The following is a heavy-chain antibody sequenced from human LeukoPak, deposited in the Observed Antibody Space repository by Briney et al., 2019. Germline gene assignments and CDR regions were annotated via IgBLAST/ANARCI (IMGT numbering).Heavy chain of an antibody. CDR1: GGSISSYY. D-gene: IGHD1-26*01. Sequence: PSETLSLTCTVPGGSISSYYWSWIRQPPGKGLEWIGYIYYSGSTNYNPSLKSRVTISVDTSKNQFSLKLSSVTAADTAVYYCARVGARTPYYYYMDVWGKGTTVTVSS. V-gene: IGHV4-59*01. CDR2: IYYSGST. J-gene: IGHJ6*03. CDR3: ARVGARTPYYYYMDV.